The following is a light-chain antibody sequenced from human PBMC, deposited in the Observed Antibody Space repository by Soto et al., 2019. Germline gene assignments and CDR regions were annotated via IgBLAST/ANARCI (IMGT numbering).Light chain of an antibody. J-gene: IGKJ3*01. CDR1: QSISSW. CDR2: KAS. V-gene: IGKV1-5*03. Sequence: DIQMTQSPSTLSASVGDRVTITCRASQSISSWLAWYQQKPGKAPKLLLYKASSLESGVPSRFSGSGSGTEFTLTISSLQPDDFATYYCQQYNSYPFTFGPGTKVDIK. CDR3: QQYNSYPFT.